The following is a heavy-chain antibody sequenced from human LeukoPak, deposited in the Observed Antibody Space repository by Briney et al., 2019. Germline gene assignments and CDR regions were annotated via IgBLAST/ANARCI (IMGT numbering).Heavy chain of an antibody. CDR3: ARHLSTYYAP. D-gene: IGHD3-10*01. CDR1: GGSFSGYY. Sequence: PSETLSLTCAVYGGSFSGYYWSWIRQPPGKGLEWIGEINHSGSTNYNPSLKSRVTMSVDTSKNRFSLNLTSVTAADTAVYYCARHLSTYYAPWGRGTLVTVSS. J-gene: IGHJ5*02. V-gene: IGHV4-34*01. CDR2: INHSGST.